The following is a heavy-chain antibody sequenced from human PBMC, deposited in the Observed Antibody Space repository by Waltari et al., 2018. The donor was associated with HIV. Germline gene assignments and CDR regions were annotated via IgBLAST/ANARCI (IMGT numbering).Heavy chain of an antibody. D-gene: IGHD3-22*01. J-gene: IGHJ4*02. CDR2: ISYEATTL. CDR1: GISFFNSYG. V-gene: IGHV3-30*18. Sequence: QVQLVESGGGVVQPGRSLRLSCAASGISFFNSYGMHWVRQAPGKGLGWVAIISYEATTLYYADSVKGRFTISRDNSKNTLYLQMNSLRGEDTAIYYCAKDRRQGYYYDNSGERPFDSWGQGTLVTVSS. CDR3: AKDRRQGYYYDNSGERPFDS.